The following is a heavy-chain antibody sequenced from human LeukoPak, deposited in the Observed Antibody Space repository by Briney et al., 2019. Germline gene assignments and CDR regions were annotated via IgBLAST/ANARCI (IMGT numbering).Heavy chain of an antibody. CDR1: GFSFEDYA. D-gene: IGHD6-19*01. V-gene: IGHV3-9*01. CDR2: INWNSGSI. J-gene: IGHJ4*02. Sequence: GGSLRLSCVASGFSFEDYAMHWVRQAPGKGLEWASGINWNSGSIGYADSVKGRFAISRDNAKNSLYLQMNSLRAEDTALYYCANGRAVAGPFDYWGQGIMVTVSS. CDR3: ANGRAVAGPFDY.